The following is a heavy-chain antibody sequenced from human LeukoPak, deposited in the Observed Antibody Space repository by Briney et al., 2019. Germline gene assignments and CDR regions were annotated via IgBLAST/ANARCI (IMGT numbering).Heavy chain of an antibody. J-gene: IGHJ4*02. CDR2: IYYSGST. Sequence: SETLSLTCTVSGGSISSYYWSWIRQPPGKGLEWIGYIYYSGSTNYNPSLKSRVTISVDTSKNQFSLKLSSVTAADTAVYYCARMGYCSSTSCSRGYYFDYWGQGTLVTVSS. V-gene: IGHV4-59*01. D-gene: IGHD2-2*01. CDR3: ARMGYCSSTSCSRGYYFDY. CDR1: GGSISSYY.